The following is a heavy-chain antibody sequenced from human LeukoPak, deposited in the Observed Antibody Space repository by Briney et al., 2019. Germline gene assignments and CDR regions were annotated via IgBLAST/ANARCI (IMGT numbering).Heavy chain of an antibody. CDR1: GFTFSSYS. CDR2: ISSSSSTI. V-gene: IGHV3-48*04. J-gene: IGHJ4*01. CDR3: AKDVEAGYSRRWDIDY. Sequence: PGGSLRLSCAASGFTFSSYSMNWVRQAPGKGLEWVSYISSSSSTIYYADSVKGRFTISRDNAKNSLYLRMNSLRAEDTAVYYCAKDVEAGYSRRWDIDYWGQGTLVTVSS. D-gene: IGHD6-13*01.